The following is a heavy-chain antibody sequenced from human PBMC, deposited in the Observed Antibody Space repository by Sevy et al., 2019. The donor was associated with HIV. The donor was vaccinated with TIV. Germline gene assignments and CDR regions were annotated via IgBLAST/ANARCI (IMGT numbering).Heavy chain of an antibody. D-gene: IGHD3-10*01. CDR2: IYYSGRT. CDR3: ARSLRFGDIPESLHY. Sequence: SETLSLTCTVSGGSISSGGYYWSWIRQHPGKGLEWIGYIYYSGRTYYNSSLKSRVTISLDTSKNQFSLKLSSVTAAATAVYYCARSLRFGDIPESLHYRGQGTLVTVSS. V-gene: IGHV4-31*03. CDR1: GGSISSGGYY. J-gene: IGHJ4*02.